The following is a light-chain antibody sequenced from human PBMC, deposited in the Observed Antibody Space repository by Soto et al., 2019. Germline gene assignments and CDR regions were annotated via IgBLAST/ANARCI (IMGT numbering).Light chain of an antibody. CDR1: SSDVGGYNF. J-gene: IGLJ1*01. Sequence: QSALTQPPSASGSPGQSVTISCTGTSSDVGGYNFVSWFQQHPGKVPKLIMYEVSKRPSGVPDRFSGSKSGNTASLTVSGLQADDEADYYCSSYAATVYVFGTVTKLTVL. V-gene: IGLV2-8*01. CDR3: SSYAATVYV. CDR2: EVS.